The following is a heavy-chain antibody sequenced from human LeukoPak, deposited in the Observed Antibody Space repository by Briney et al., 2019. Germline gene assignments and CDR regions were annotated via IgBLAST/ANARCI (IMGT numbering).Heavy chain of an antibody. J-gene: IGHJ6*02. CDR1: GFTFSSYS. V-gene: IGHV3-7*03. Sequence: SGGSLRLSCAASGFTFSSYSMNWVRQAPGKGLEWVANIKQDGSERYYVDSVKGRFTIYRDNAKNSLYLQMNSLRAEDTAVYYCARTHRGDPTTAYYYYGMDVWGQGTTVTVSS. CDR2: IKQDGSER. CDR3: ARTHRGDPTTAYYYYGMDV. D-gene: IGHD3-10*01.